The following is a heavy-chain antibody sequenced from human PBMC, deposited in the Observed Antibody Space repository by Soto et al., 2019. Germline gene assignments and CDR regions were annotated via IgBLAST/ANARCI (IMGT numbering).Heavy chain of an antibody. CDR1: GGSFSGYY. V-gene: IGHV4-34*01. J-gene: IGHJ6*02. CDR2: INHSGST. Sequence: NPSETLSLTCAVYGGSFSGYYWSWIRQPPGKGLEWIGEINHSGSTNYNPSLKSRVTISVDTSKNQFSLKLSSVTAADTAVYYCARGIAALYYYYGMDVWGQGTTVTVSS. CDR3: ARGIAALYYYYGMDV. D-gene: IGHD6-6*01.